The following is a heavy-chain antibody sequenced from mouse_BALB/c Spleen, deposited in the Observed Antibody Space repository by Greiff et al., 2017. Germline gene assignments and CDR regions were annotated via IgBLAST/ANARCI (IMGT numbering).Heavy chain of an antibody. D-gene: IGHD1-1*01. V-gene: IGHV5-6-5*01. CDR1: GFTFSSYA. J-gene: IGHJ2*01. Sequence: DVKLQESGGGLVKPGGSLKLSCAASGFTFSSYAMSWVRQTPEKRLEWVASISSGGSTYYPDSVKGRFTISRDNARNILYLQMSSLRSEDTAMYYCARKNDYYGSSPYFDYWGQGTTLTVS. CDR2: ISSGGST. CDR3: ARKNDYYGSSPYFDY.